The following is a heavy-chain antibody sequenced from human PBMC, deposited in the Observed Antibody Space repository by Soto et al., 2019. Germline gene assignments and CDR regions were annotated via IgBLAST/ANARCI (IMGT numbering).Heavy chain of an antibody. D-gene: IGHD5-12*01. CDR3: ARDMGLSGYSSEFDY. CDR2: MSQDGSKR. Sequence: EVQFVESGGDLAQPGGSLRLSCAASGVAFSQYWISWVRQSPGKGLEWVAIMSQDGSKRYYGASVMGRLTSSRDNGKNSLHLQMTRLTDDDPAVYFCARDMGLSGYSSEFDYWGLGTRVTVTS. CDR1: GVAFSQYW. V-gene: IGHV3-7*01. J-gene: IGHJ4*02.